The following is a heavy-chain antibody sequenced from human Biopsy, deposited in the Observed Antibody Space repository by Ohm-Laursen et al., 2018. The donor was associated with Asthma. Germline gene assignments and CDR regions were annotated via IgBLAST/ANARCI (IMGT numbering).Heavy chain of an antibody. D-gene: IGHD4-23*01. CDR1: GFTFSIYD. Sequence: RSLRLSCAASGFTFSIYDIHWVCQAPGKGLEWVAVISYDGGNKFYGDSVKGRFTLSRDNSRNTLYLQMNSLRVEDTAIYYCARTHERWTSIQDDALDIWGQGTMVIVSS. CDR3: ARTHERWTSIQDDALDI. V-gene: IGHV3-30*03. CDR2: ISYDGGNK. J-gene: IGHJ3*02.